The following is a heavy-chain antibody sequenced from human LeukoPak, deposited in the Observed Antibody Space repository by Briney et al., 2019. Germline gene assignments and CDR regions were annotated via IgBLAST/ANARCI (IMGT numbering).Heavy chain of an antibody. V-gene: IGHV6-1*01. D-gene: IGHD6-13*01. CDR2: TYYRSKWYN. J-gene: IGHJ4*02. CDR3: ARVTGYMMEDYFDY. CDR1: GDRVSSNSAA. Sequence: SQTLSLTCAISGDRVSSNSAAWNWIRQSPSRGLEWLGRTYYRSKWYNDYAVSVKSRITIKPDTSKNQFSLKLSSVTAADTAVYYCARVTGYMMEDYFDYWGQGTLVTVSS.